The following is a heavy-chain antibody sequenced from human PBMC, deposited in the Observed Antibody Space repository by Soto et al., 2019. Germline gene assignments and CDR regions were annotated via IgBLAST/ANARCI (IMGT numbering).Heavy chain of an antibody. CDR3: ARDVPYSRGGSCYFFDC. CDR2: ISSSSSTI. D-gene: IGHD2-15*01. CDR1: GFTFSSYS. J-gene: IGHJ4*02. Sequence: GGSLRLSCAASGFTFSSYSMNWIRQAQGKGREWGSYISSSSSTIHYAGSVKGRFPISRDNAKNSLYLQMNSLRAEDTAVYFCARDVPYSRGGSCYFFDCWGQRTLVTVS. V-gene: IGHV3-48*01.